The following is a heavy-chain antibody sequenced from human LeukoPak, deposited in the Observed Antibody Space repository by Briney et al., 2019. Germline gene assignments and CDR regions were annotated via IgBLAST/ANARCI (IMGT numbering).Heavy chain of an antibody. CDR3: AKGARSIAAAGTEVDY. V-gene: IGHV3-23*01. J-gene: IGHJ4*02. Sequence: GGSLRLSCAASGFTFSSYAMSWVRQAPGKGLEWVSAISGSGGSTYYADSVKGRFTISRDNSKNTLYLQMNSLRAEDTAVYYCAKGARSIAAAGTEVDYWGQGTLVTVSS. D-gene: IGHD6-13*01. CDR2: ISGSGGST. CDR1: GFTFSSYA.